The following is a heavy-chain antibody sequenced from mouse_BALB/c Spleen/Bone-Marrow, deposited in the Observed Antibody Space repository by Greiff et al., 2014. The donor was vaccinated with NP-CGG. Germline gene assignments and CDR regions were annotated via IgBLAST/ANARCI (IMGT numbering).Heavy chain of an antibody. CDR3: TRLDSSGYGAY. CDR2: IDPETGGT. V-gene: IGHV1-15*01. Sequence: QVHVKQSGAELVRPEASVTLSCKASGYTFTDYEMHWLKQTPVHGLEWIGAIDPETGGTAYNQKFKGRATLTTDKSSSTAYMELRSLTSEDSAVYYCTRLDSSGYGAYWGQGTLVTVSA. CDR1: GYTFTDYE. D-gene: IGHD3-2*01. J-gene: IGHJ3*01.